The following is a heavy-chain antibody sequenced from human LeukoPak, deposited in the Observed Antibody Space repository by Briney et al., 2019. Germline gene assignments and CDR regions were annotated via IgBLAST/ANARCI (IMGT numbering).Heavy chain of an antibody. V-gene: IGHV3-23*01. CDR2: ISGSGGST. J-gene: IGHJ4*02. CDR1: GFTFNSYA. Sequence: GGSLRLSCAASGFTFNSYAKSWVRQAPGKGLEWVSGISGSGGSTYYADSVKGRFTISRDNSKNTLYLQMNSLRAEDTAIYHCAKESLEVRGFQGWLYRVPHWGQGTLVTVSS. CDR3: AKESLEVRGFQGWLYRVPH. D-gene: IGHD3-10*01.